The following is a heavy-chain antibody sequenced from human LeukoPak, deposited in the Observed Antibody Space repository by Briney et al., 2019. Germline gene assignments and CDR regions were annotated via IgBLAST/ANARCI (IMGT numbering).Heavy chain of an antibody. J-gene: IGHJ4*02. V-gene: IGHV4-59*01. CDR1: GGSISSYY. CDR2: IYYSGST. Sequence: SETLSLTCTVSGGSISSYYWSWIRQPPGKGLEWIGYIYYSGSTNYNPSLKSRVTISVDTSKNQFSLKLSSVTAADTAVYYCASRGWNGFLDYWGQGTLVTVSS. D-gene: IGHD1-1*01. CDR3: ASRGWNGFLDY.